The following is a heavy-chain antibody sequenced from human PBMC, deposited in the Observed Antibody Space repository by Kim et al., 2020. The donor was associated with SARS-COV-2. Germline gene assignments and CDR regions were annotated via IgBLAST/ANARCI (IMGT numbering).Heavy chain of an antibody. D-gene: IGHD6-6*01. CDR3: AREGYWTARPLDY. J-gene: IGHJ4*02. V-gene: IGHV1-18*01. Sequence: YAQKRQGRVTMHADTSTSTAYMGLRSMRSDDTAVYYCAREGYWTARPLDYWGQGTLVTVSS.